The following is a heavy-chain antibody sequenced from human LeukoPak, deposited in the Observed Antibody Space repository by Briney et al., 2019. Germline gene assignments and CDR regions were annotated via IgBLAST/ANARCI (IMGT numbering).Heavy chain of an antibody. V-gene: IGHV3-23*01. D-gene: IGHD5-12*01. CDR1: GFIFSSYA. CDR3: AKLTVATFRSLFDS. Sequence: GESLRLSCVASGFIFSSYAMTWVRQTPGKGLAWVSGISGRADSTYYADSVKGRFTISRDNSKNTLYLQMNSLRADDTAVYYCAKLTVATFRSLFDSWGQGTLVAVS. J-gene: IGHJ4*02. CDR2: ISGRADST.